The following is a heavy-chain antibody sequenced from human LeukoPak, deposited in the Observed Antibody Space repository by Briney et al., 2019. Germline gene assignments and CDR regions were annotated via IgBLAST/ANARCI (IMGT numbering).Heavy chain of an antibody. CDR1: GGTFSNYA. Sequence: SVKVSCKASGGTFSNYAISWVRQAPGQGLEWMGGIIPIFGTANYAQKFRGRVTITADKSTRTAYMELSSLRSEDTAVYYCARLGRMARGVNRYYYYYMDVWGKGTTVTISS. CDR3: ARLGRMARGVNRYYYYYMDV. CDR2: IIPIFGTA. V-gene: IGHV1-69*06. J-gene: IGHJ6*03. D-gene: IGHD3-10*01.